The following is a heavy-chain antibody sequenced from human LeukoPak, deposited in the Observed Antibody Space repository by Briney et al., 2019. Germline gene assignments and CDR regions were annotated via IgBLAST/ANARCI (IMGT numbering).Heavy chain of an antibody. CDR3: ARVGRYYDILTTYYYMDV. CDR1: GGSISSSSYY. V-gene: IGHV4-39*07. J-gene: IGHJ6*03. Sequence: PSETLSLTCTASGGSISSSSYYWGWIRQPPGKGLEWIGSIYYSGSTYYNPSLKSRVTISVDTSKNQFSLKLSSVTAADTAVYYCARVGRYYDILTTYYYMDVWGKGTTVTVSS. D-gene: IGHD3-9*01. CDR2: IYYSGST.